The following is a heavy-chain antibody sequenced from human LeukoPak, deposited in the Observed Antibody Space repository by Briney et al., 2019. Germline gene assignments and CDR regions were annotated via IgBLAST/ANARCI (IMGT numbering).Heavy chain of an antibody. CDR3: ARGVEMAGFDY. Sequence: SETLPLTCAVYVGSFSGYYWSWVRQPPGKGLEWIGEINHSGSTNFNSSLKSRLTISVDTSRNQFSLKLSSVTAADTAVYYCARGVEMAGFDYWGQGNLVTVSS. CDR2: INHSGST. CDR1: VGSFSGYY. V-gene: IGHV4-34*01. J-gene: IGHJ4*02. D-gene: IGHD5-24*01.